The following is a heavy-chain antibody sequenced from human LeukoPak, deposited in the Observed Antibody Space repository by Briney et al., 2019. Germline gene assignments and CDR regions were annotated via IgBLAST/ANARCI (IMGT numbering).Heavy chain of an antibody. J-gene: IGHJ2*01. V-gene: IGHV4-59*01. CDR2: IYYSGTT. Sequence: SETLSLTCTVSGGSISSDYWSWIRQPPGQGLEWIGYIYYSGTTNYNPSLKSRVPISVDTSKNQFSLKLSSVTAADTAVYYWARGAWYFDLWGRGTLVTVSS. CDR3: ARGAWYFDL. CDR1: GGSISSDY.